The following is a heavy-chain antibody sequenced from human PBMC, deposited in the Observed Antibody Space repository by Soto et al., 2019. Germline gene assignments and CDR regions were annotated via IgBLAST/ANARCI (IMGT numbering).Heavy chain of an antibody. CDR2: IKQDGSEK. Sequence: ESGGGLVQPGGSLRLSCAASGFTFSDYWMSWVRQAPGKGLEWVANIKQDGSEKYYVDSVKGRFTISRDNAKNSLHLQMSSLRAEDTAVYYCARVGSLLRSYYMDVWGKGTTVTVSS. D-gene: IGHD2-21*01. CDR1: GFTFSDYW. J-gene: IGHJ6*03. CDR3: ARVGSLLRSYYMDV. V-gene: IGHV3-7*01.